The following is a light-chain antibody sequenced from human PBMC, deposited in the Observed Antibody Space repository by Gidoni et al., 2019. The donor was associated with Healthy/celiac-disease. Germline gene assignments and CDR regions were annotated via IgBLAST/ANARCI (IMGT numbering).Light chain of an antibody. V-gene: IGKV1-39*01. Sequence: DIQMTQSPSSLSASVGDRVTITCRASQSISSYLNWYQQKPGKDPKLLIYAASSLQSGVPSRFSGSGSGTDFTHTISSLQPEDFATYYWQQSYSTPPTFGQGTKVEIK. CDR2: AAS. CDR1: QSISSY. CDR3: QQSYSTPPT. J-gene: IGKJ1*01.